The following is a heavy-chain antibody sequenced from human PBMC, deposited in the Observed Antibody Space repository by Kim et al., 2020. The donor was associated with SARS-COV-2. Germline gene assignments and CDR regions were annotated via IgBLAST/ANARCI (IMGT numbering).Heavy chain of an antibody. CDR2: ISSSGGTI. V-gene: IGHV3-48*03. CDR1: GFTFSGFE. D-gene: IGHD3-16*01. J-gene: IGHJ3*02. CDR3: ARSAYVSGFDI. Sequence: GGSLRLSCAASGFTFSGFEMNWVRQAPGKGLEWVSYISSSGGTIYYADSLKGRFTISRDNAKKSLYLQMSGLRAEDTAVYYCARSAYVSGFDIWGQGTMV.